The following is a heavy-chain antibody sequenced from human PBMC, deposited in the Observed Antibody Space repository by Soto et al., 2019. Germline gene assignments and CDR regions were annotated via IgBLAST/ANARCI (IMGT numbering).Heavy chain of an antibody. J-gene: IGHJ4*02. Sequence: SETLTLTCTVSGGSISSYYWSWIRQPPGKGLEWIGYIYYSGSTNYNPSLKSRVTISVDTSKNQFSLKLSSVTAADTAVYYCARAKYSGYEFDYWGQGTLVTVSS. CDR3: ARAKYSGYEFDY. CDR1: GGSISSYY. D-gene: IGHD5-12*01. CDR2: IYYSGST. V-gene: IGHV4-59*01.